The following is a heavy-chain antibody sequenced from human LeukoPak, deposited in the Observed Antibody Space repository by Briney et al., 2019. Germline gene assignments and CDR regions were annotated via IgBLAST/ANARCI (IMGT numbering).Heavy chain of an antibody. CDR2: IDNGGGYT. V-gene: IGHV3-23*01. CDR3: ERRLGGEVTARRFDY. J-gene: IGHJ4*02. Sequence: GGSLRLSCAASGFTFGTYAMSWVRQAPGKGLEWVSTIDNGGGYTYYADSVKGRFTISRDNSKNTLFLQMNSLRAEDAAVYACERRLGGEVTARRFDYWGQGTLVTVSS. D-gene: IGHD3-16*01. CDR1: GFTFGTYA.